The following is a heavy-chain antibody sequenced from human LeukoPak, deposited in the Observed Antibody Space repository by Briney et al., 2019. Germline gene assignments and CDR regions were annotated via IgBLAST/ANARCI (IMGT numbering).Heavy chain of an antibody. V-gene: IGHV4-59*08. CDR3: ARGPSVIAVAGTFFDY. CDR1: GGSISSCY. D-gene: IGHD6-19*01. CDR2: IYYSGST. Sequence: SETLSLTCTVSGGSISSCYWSWIRQPPGKGLEWIGYIYYSGSTNYNPSLKSRVTISVDTSKNQFSLKLSSVTAADTAVYYCARGPSVIAVAGTFFDYWGQGTLVTVSS. J-gene: IGHJ4*02.